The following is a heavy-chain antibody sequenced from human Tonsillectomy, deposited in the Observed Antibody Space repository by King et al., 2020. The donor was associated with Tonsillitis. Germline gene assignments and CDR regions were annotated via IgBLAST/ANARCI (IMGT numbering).Heavy chain of an antibody. J-gene: IGHJ4*02. V-gene: IGHV4-61*02. CDR1: GGAINTISYY. D-gene: IGHD3-22*01. CDR3: VKDRAGSSSYFSVFDY. Sequence: QLQESGPGLVKPSQTLSLTCTGSGGAINTISYYWSWIRQPAGKGLEWIGRIYATGSTNYNPSLKSRVTMSVDTPKNQFSLNLSSVTAADTAVYYCVKDRAGSSSYFSVFDYWGQGVLVTVSS. CDR2: IYATGST.